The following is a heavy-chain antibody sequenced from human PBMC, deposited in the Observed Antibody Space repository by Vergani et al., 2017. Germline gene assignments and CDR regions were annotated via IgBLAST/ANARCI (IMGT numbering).Heavy chain of an antibody. CDR3: ARYQGDYGTREGDNWFDP. J-gene: IGHJ5*02. V-gene: IGHV4-31*03. CDR1: GGSISSGGYY. D-gene: IGHD4-17*01. Sequence: QVQLQESGPGLVKPSQTLSLTCTVSGGSISSGGYYWSWIRQHPGKGLEWIGYIYYSGSTYYNPSLKSRVTISVDTSKNQFSLKLSSVTAADTAVYYCARYQGDYGTREGDNWFDPWGQGTLVTVSS. CDR2: IYYSGST.